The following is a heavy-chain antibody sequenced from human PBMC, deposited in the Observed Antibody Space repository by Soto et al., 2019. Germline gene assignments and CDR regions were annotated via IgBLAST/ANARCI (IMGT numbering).Heavy chain of an antibody. J-gene: IGHJ4*02. V-gene: IGHV1-3*01. CDR3: ARERCSGDGTDFAC. CDR2: IHAGNGNT. Sequence: QVQVVQSGAEVKKPGASVKVSCKASGFTFTTYASHWVRQAPGQRLEWMGWIHAGNGNTKSSQKFQDRLTITRDTSASTAYMERSSLRSEDSAVYYWARERCSGDGTDFACWGQGTLVNVSS. D-gene: IGHD2-15*01. CDR1: GFTFTTYA.